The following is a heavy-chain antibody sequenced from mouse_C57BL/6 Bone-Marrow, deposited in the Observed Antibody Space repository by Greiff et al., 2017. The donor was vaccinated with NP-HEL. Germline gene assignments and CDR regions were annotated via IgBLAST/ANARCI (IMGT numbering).Heavy chain of an antibody. CDR3: ARVGGLRRGDY. J-gene: IGHJ2*01. CDR2: ISYDGSN. CDR1: GYSITSGYY. Sequence: EVKLMESGPGLVKPSQSLSLTCSVTGYSITSGYYWNWIRQFPGNKLEWMGYISYDGSNNYNPSLNNRISITRDTSKNQFFLKLNSVTTEDTATYYCARVGGLRRGDYWGQGTTLTVSS. V-gene: IGHV3-6*01. D-gene: IGHD2-4*01.